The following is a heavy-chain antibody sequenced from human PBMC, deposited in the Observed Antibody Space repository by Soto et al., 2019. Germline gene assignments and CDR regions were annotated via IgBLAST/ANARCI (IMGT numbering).Heavy chain of an antibody. CDR2: INPKSGVT. CDR3: ARGDVNWFDH. J-gene: IGHJ5*01. V-gene: IGHV1-2*02. D-gene: IGHD2-21*02. CDR1: GYSFIGFY. Sequence: ASVKVSCKASGYSFIGFYMHWVRQAPGQGLEWMGWINPKSGVTNYAQKFQGRVTMTRDTSITTAYMELSSLRSDDPAVYYCARGDVNWFDHWAQGTLATVSS.